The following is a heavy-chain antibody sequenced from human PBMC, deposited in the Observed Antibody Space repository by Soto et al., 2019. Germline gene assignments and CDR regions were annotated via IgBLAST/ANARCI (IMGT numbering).Heavy chain of an antibody. Sequence: GASVKVSCKASGYTFTSYYMHWLRQAPGQGLEWMGIINPSGGSTSYAQKFQGRVTMTRDTSTSTVYMELSSLRSEDTAVYYCATSDYYDSSGYYPNIWGQGTMVTVSS. CDR3: ATSDYYDSSGYYPNI. J-gene: IGHJ3*02. CDR2: INPSGGST. CDR1: GYTFTSYY. V-gene: IGHV1-46*01. D-gene: IGHD3-22*01.